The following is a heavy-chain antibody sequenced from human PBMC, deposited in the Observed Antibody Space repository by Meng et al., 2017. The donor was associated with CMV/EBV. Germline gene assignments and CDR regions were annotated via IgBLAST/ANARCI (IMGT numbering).Heavy chain of an antibody. V-gene: IGHV3-21*04. CDR2: ISSTSSYL. CDR1: GFTFSSYS. Sequence: GESLKISCAASGFTFSSYSMTWVRQAPGRGLEWVSSISSTSSYLYYADSVQGRFTISRDNAKNSLYLQMNSLRAEDTAVYYCAKGRSIEAPGTRYFDCWGQGTLVTVSS. D-gene: IGHD6-13*01. J-gene: IGHJ4*02. CDR3: AKGRSIEAPGTRYFDC.